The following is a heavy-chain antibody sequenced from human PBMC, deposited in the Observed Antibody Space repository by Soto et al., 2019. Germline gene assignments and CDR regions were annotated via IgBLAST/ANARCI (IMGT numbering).Heavy chain of an antibody. Sequence: QVQLVQSGAEVKKPGSSVKVSCKASGGTFSSYAISWVRQAPGQGLEWMGGIIPIFGTANYAQKFQGRVTITADKSTSTAYMELSSLRSEDTAVYYCARDPSIRGWGSVYYYYGMDVWGQGTTVTVSS. D-gene: IGHD2-8*02. V-gene: IGHV1-69*06. J-gene: IGHJ6*02. CDR2: IIPIFGTA. CDR3: ARDPSIRGWGSVYYYYGMDV. CDR1: GGTFSSYA.